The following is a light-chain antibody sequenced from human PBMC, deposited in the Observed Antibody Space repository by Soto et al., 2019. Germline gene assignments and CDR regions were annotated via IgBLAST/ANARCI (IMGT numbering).Light chain of an antibody. CDR2: DAS. V-gene: IGKV3-11*01. Sequence: EIVLTQSPATLSLSPGERATLSCRASQSVSSHLAWYQRRPGQAPRLLIYDASNRATGIPGKFSGGGSGTDFTLTISSLEPEDSAVYYCQQRSSWPETFGQGTKLEIK. J-gene: IGKJ2*01. CDR3: QQRSSWPET. CDR1: QSVSSH.